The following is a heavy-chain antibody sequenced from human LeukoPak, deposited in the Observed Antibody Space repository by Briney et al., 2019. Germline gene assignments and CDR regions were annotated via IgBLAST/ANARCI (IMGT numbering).Heavy chain of an antibody. Sequence: GGSLRLSCAVSGFTFSSYAMSWVRLAPGKGLEWVSAITAGGDGTYYADSVKGRFTISRDNLKNMVFLQMNSLRAEDTAIYYCAKSHASIWNVYDYWGQGTLVTVSS. J-gene: IGHJ4*02. V-gene: IGHV3-23*01. CDR2: ITAGGDGT. CDR3: AKSHASIWNVYDY. D-gene: IGHD1-1*01. CDR1: GFTFSSYA.